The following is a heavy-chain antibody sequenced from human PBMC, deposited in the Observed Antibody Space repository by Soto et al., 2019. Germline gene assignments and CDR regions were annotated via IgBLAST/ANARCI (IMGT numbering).Heavy chain of an antibody. D-gene: IGHD2-15*01. CDR1: GGSMSSYY. CDR3: ARQCRGVTCHWFVP. V-gene: IGHV4-59*08. CDR2: VYYSGST. Sequence: SETLSLTCNVSGGSMSSYYWSWIRQPPGKGLEWIGYVYYSGSTNYNPSLKSRVTISVDTSKNQFSLKLSSVTAADTAVYYCARQCRGVTCHWFVPWGQGTLVTVSS. J-gene: IGHJ5*02.